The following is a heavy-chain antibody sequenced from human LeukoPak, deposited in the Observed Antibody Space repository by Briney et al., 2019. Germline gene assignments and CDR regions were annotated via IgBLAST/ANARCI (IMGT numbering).Heavy chain of an antibody. Sequence: ASVKVSCKASGYTFTSYDINWVRQATGQGLEWMGWMNLNSGNTGYAQKFQGRVTMTRNTSISTAYMELSSLRSEDTAVYYCARTEAQLWLSYYYYYYMDVWGKGTTVTVSS. J-gene: IGHJ6*03. CDR2: MNLNSGNT. V-gene: IGHV1-8*01. D-gene: IGHD5-18*01. CDR3: ARTEAQLWLSYYYYYYMDV. CDR1: GYTFTSYD.